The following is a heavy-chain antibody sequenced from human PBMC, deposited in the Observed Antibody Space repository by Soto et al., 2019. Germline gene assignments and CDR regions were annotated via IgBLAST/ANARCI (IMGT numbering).Heavy chain of an antibody. V-gene: IGHV1-18*01. CDR1: GYTFRGYG. Sequence: ASVEVSCNAPGYTFRGYGISWVRQAPGQGLEWMRWIGGYNGNTHYSQKFQGKVTMTTDTSTSTAYMELRHLRSDDTAVYYCAKADANDAGRFSRYYMDVWRTRTMVTVSS. D-gene: IGHD1-1*01. CDR2: IGGYNGNT. J-gene: IGHJ6*03. CDR3: AKADANDAGRFSRYYMDV.